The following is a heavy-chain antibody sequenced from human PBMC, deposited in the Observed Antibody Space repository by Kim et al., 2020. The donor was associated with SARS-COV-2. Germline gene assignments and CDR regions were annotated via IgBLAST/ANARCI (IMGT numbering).Heavy chain of an antibody. D-gene: IGHD6-19*01. Sequence: SETLSLTCAVSGGSITSINRWNWVRQPPGKGLEWIGEIFHNGDTNYNPSLKSRVTMSVDKSNNEFSLRLDSVTAADTAVYFCARAFSVAVAGTYYYVMDVWGPVTTVTVSS. CDR1: GGSITSINR. V-gene: IGHV4-4*02. CDR3: ARAFSVAVAGTYYYVMDV. CDR2: IFHNGDT. J-gene: IGHJ6*02.